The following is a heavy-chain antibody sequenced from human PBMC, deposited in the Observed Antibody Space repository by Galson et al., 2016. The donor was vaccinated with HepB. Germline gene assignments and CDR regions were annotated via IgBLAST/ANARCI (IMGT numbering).Heavy chain of an antibody. V-gene: IGHV4-59*01. CDR2: IYYSGST. CDR3: SSGRGGTNDY. Sequence: SETLSLTCTVSGGSIGGNYWSWIRQPPGKGLEWIGYIYYSGSTNYNPSLKSRVTISIDTSKNQFSLKLSSVTTADTAVYYCSSGRGGTNDYWGQGTLVTVSS. CDR1: GGSIGGNY. D-gene: IGHD3-16*01. J-gene: IGHJ4*02.